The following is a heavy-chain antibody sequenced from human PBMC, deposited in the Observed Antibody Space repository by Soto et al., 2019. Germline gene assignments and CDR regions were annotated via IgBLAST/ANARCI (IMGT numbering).Heavy chain of an antibody. CDR1: GLTFSTYG. D-gene: IGHD6-13*01. J-gene: IGHJ4*02. CDR2: ISYDGTVK. CDR3: AKRIATAGTIDY. Sequence: QVQLVESGGGVVQPGRSLRLSCEASGLTFSTYGMHWVRQAPGKGLEWVSVISYDGTVKYYADSVKGRFTVSRDNSKNTLYLQMNSLRVEDTAVYYCAKRIATAGTIDYWGQGTLVTVSS. V-gene: IGHV3-30*18.